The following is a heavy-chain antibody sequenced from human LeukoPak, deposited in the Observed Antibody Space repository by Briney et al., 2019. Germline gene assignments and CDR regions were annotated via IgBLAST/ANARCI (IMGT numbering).Heavy chain of an antibody. J-gene: IGHJ1*01. V-gene: IGHV3-23*01. D-gene: IGHD2-21*02. CDR3: ARDHGDSYEYFQH. Sequence: GGSLRLSCAASGFTFSDYYMSWIRQAPGKGLEWVSAISGSGGSTYYADSVKGRFTISRDNSKNTLYLQMNSLRAEDMAVYYCARDHGDSYEYFQHWGQGTLVTVSS. CDR1: GFTFSDYY. CDR2: ISGSGGST.